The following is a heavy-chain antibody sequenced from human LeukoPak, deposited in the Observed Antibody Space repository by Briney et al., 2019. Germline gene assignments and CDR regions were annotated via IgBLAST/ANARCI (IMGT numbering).Heavy chain of an antibody. V-gene: IGHV4-61*02. Sequence: SGPTLVKPSETLSLTCTVSGGSIRSGSHYWSWIRQPAGKGLEWIGRIYTSGGSNYNPSLKSRATISVDTSKNQFSLKLSSVTAADTAVYYCARDSYWYFHLWGRGTLVTVSS. CDR3: ARDSYWYFHL. CDR1: GGSIRSGSHY. CDR2: IYTSGGS. J-gene: IGHJ2*01.